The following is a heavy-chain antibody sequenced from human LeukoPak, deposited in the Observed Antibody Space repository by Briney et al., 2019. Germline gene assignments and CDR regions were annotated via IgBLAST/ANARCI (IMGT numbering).Heavy chain of an antibody. V-gene: IGHV4-39*07. CDR1: GGSISREGYY. CDR3: AQMPTESYYYYYHYMDV. J-gene: IGHJ6*03. Sequence: SETLSLTCTVSGGSISREGYYWGWIRQPPGKGPDWIGSIYYSGTTHYNPSLKTRVTISIDTSKNQFSLKLSSVTAADTAVYYCAQMPTESYYYYYHYMDVWGRGTTVTVSS. D-gene: IGHD1-26*01. CDR2: IYYSGTT.